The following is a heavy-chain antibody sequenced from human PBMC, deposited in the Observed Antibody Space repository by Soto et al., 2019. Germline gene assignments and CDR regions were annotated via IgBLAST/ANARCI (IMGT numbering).Heavy chain of an antibody. D-gene: IGHD3-22*01. CDR3: ARRYYYDSSGYYGGAFDF. V-gene: IGHV3-53*01. J-gene: IGHJ3*01. CDR2: IYGGGTT. Sequence: PGGSLRLSCAASGFTFSDYYMSWIRQAPGKGLEWVSVIYGGGTTYYADSVKGRFTISRDNSKNTLYLQMNSLRAEDTAVYYCARRYYYDSSGYYGGAFDFWGQGTMVTVSS. CDR1: GFTFSDYY.